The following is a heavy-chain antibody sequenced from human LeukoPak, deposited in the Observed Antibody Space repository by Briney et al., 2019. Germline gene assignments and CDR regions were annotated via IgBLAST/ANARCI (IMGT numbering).Heavy chain of an antibody. V-gene: IGHV3-74*01. J-gene: IGHJ4*02. CDR3: ARDFYGSGSYYTVAFDS. CDR2: ISPTGSTT. CDR1: GFSFSGHW. Sequence: GGSLRLSCTASGFSFSGHWMHWARQLPGKGLVWVSRISPTGSTTSYADSVKGRSTVSRGNAKNTLYLQVNSLSAEDTAVYYCARDFYGSGSYYTVAFDSWGQGTLVTVSS. D-gene: IGHD3-10*01.